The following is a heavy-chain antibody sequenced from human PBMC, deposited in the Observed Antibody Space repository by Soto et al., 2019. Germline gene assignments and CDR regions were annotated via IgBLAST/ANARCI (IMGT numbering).Heavy chain of an antibody. D-gene: IGHD5-12*01. CDR3: ARGPDIMATAIIDY. J-gene: IGHJ4*02. Sequence: PSETLSLTCTASGGSISSYYWTWIRQPPGKGLEWIGYIYYSGSTNYNPSLKSRVTISIDTSKNQFSLKLSSVTAADTAVYYCARGPDIMATAIIDYWGQGTPVTVSS. CDR1: GGSISSYY. CDR2: IYYSGST. V-gene: IGHV4-59*01.